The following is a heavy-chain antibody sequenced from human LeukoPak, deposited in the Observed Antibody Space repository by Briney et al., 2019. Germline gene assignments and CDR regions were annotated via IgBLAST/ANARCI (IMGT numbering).Heavy chain of an antibody. V-gene: IGHV4-39*07. CDR1: GGSISSGEYY. Sequence: SETLSLTCTVSGGSISSGEYYWSWIRQPPGKGLEWIGEIDHSGSTNYNPSLKSRVTISVDTSKNQFSLKLSSVTAADTAVYYCARGRLYCSSTSCYAGNYYYGMDVWGQGTTVTVSS. D-gene: IGHD2-2*01. CDR2: IDHSGST. J-gene: IGHJ6*02. CDR3: ARGRLYCSSTSCYAGNYYYGMDV.